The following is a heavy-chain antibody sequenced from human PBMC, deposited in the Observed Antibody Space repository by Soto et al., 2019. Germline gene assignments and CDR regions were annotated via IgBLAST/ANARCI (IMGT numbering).Heavy chain of an antibody. V-gene: IGHV3-21*01. CDR3: ARVVADYGDYHSEDY. CDR1: GFTFSSYS. D-gene: IGHD4-17*01. Sequence: EVQLVESGGGLVKPGGSLRLSCAASGFTFSSYSMNWVRQAPGKGLEWVSSISSSSSYIYYADSVKGRFTISRDNAKNSVYLQMNSLRAEDTAVYYCARVVADYGDYHSEDYWGQGTLVTVSS. CDR2: ISSSSSYI. J-gene: IGHJ4*02.